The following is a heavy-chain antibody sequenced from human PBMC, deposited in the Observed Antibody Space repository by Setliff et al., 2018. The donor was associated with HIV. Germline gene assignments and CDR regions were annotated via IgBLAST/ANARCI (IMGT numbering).Heavy chain of an antibody. D-gene: IGHD1-26*01. J-gene: IGHJ4*02. Sequence: NPSETLSLTCTISGGSFSSYYWSWIRQPAGRGLEWIGRIYSSGTTNYNPSLKSRVTISVDTSKNQFSLKLSSVTAADTAVYYCASRRAAMWRGLFVGFENWGQGTLVTVSS. CDR2: IYSSGTT. V-gene: IGHV4-4*07. CDR3: ASRRAAMWRGLFVGFEN. CDR1: GGSFSSYY.